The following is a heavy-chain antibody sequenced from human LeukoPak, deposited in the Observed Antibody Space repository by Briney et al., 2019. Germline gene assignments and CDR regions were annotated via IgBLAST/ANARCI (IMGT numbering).Heavy chain of an antibody. V-gene: IGHV3-7*01. CDR3: ARGCCGRGGYCSGGSCYNWFDP. D-gene: IGHD2-15*01. CDR1: GFTLSRYW. CDR2: INQDGSEK. Sequence: GGSLRLSCAASGFTLSRYWMSWVRQAPGKGLEWVANINQDGSEKYYVDSVLGRFMISRDNAKNSVSLQMNSLRVEDSAIYYCARGCCGRGGYCSGGSCYNWFDPWGQGTLVTVSS. J-gene: IGHJ5*02.